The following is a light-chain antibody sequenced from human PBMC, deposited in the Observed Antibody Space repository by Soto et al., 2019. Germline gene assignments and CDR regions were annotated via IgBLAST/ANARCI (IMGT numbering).Light chain of an antibody. CDR3: SSYAGSNNLGV. V-gene: IGLV2-8*01. CDR1: SSDVGGYNY. CDR2: EVS. J-gene: IGLJ2*01. Sequence: QSALTQPPSASGSPGQSVTISCTGTSSDVGGYNYVSWYQQHPGKAPKLMIYEVSKWPSGVPDRFSGSKSGNTAPLTVSGLQAEDEADYYCSSYAGSNNLGVFGGGTKLTVL.